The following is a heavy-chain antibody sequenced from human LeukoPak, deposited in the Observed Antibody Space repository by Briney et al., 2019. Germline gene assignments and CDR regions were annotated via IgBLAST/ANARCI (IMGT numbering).Heavy chain of an antibody. J-gene: IGHJ4*02. Sequence: GGSLRLSCAASGLTFSSYAMSWVRQAPGKGLEWVSVISGSGTSTYYADSVQGRFTISRENSKNTLYLQMNRLRAEDTAVYYCAKEPYTGHDLGYFDSWGQGTLVTVSS. CDR1: GLTFSSYA. V-gene: IGHV3-23*01. CDR3: AKEPYTGHDLGYFDS. CDR2: ISGSGTST. D-gene: IGHD5-12*01.